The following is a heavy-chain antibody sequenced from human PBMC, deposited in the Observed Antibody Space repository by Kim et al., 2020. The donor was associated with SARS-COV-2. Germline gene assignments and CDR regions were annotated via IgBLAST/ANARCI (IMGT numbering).Heavy chain of an antibody. D-gene: IGHD6-19*01. V-gene: IGHV4-39*01. CDR3: ATNGVAGSNWFDP. J-gene: IGHJ5*02. Sequence: IPPLKSRVTISVDTSKNQFSLKLTSVTAADTAVYYCATNGVAGSNWFDPWGHGTLVTVSS.